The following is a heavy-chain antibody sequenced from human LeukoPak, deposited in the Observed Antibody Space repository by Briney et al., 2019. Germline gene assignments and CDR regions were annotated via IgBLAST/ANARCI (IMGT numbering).Heavy chain of an antibody. V-gene: IGHV1-18*01. Sequence: ASVKVSCKASGYTFSSYGISWVRQAPGQGLEWMGWISAYNGNTNYAQKFQGRVTMTRDTSISTAYMELSRLRSDDTAVYYCASENSGPRAFDIWGQGTMVTVSS. CDR1: GYTFSSYG. D-gene: IGHD5-12*01. J-gene: IGHJ3*02. CDR2: ISAYNGNT. CDR3: ASENSGPRAFDI.